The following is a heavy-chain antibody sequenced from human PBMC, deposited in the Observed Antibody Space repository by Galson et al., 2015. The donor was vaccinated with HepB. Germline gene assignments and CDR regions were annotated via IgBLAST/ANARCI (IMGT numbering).Heavy chain of an antibody. D-gene: IGHD6-13*01. Sequence: SLRLSCAASGFTFSSYGMHWVRQAPGKGLEWVAVIWYDGSNKYYADSVKGRFTISRDNSKNTLYLQMNSLRAEDTAVYYCARDRDGVGGQQLDWGYFDYWGQGTLVTVSS. CDR1: GFTFSSYG. J-gene: IGHJ4*02. CDR3: ARDRDGVGGQQLDWGYFDY. CDR2: IWYDGSNK. V-gene: IGHV3-33*08.